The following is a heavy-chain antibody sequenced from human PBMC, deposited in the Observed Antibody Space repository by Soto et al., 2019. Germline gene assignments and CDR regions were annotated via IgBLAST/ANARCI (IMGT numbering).Heavy chain of an antibody. CDR2: ISSSSSTI. J-gene: IGHJ6*02. CDR3: ARDVLLWFGELYNYGMDV. D-gene: IGHD3-10*01. Sequence: PWGSLRLSCAASGFTFSSYSMNWVRQAPGKGLEWVSYISSSSSTIYYADSVKGRFTISRDNAKNSLYLQMNSLRDEDTAVYYCARDVLLWFGELYNYGMDVWGQGTTVTVSS. V-gene: IGHV3-48*02. CDR1: GFTFSSYS.